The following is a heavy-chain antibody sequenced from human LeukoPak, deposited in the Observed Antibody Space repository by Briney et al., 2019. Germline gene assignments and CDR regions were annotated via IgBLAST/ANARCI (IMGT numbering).Heavy chain of an antibody. Sequence: GESLKISCKGSGYSFINYRISWVRQMPGKGLEWMGRIDPSDSYTNYSPSFQGHVTISADKSISTAYLQWSSLKASDTARYYCARGSGWYSEYWGQGTLVTVSS. CDR3: ARGSGWYSEY. CDR2: IDPSDSYT. CDR1: GYSFINYR. V-gene: IGHV5-10-1*01. D-gene: IGHD6-19*01. J-gene: IGHJ4*02.